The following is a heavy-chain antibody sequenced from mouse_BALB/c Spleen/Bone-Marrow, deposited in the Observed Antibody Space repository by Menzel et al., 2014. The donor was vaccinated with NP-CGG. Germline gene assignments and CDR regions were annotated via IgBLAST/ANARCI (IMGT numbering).Heavy chain of an antibody. CDR2: INPSNGRT. J-gene: IGHJ4*01. CDR1: GYTFTSYW. V-gene: IGHV1S81*02. Sequence: QVQLQQSGAELVKPGASVKLSCKASGYTFTSYWMHWVKQRPGQGLEWIGEINPSNGRTNYNEKFKSKATLTVDKSSSTAYMQLSSLTSEDSAVYYCSRGRRDALDYWGQGTSVTVSS. CDR3: SRGRRDALDY.